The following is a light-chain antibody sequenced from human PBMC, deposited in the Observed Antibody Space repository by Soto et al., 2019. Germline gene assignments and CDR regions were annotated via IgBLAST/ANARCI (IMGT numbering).Light chain of an antibody. V-gene: IGLV2-14*01. CDR1: SSDVGGYNH. Sequence: QSALTQPASVSGSPGQSITISCTGTSSDVGGYNHVSWYQHHPGKAPKLMIYEVSNRPSGVSNRFSGSKSGNTASLTASGLQAEDEADYYCSSYAGSNNFLVFGGGTKLTVL. CDR3: SSYAGSNNFLV. J-gene: IGLJ2*01. CDR2: EVS.